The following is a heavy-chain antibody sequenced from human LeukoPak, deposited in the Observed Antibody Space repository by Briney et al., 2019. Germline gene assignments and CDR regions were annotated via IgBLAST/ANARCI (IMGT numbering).Heavy chain of an antibody. CDR1: GFTFSSYA. Sequence: GGSLRLSCAASGFTFSSYAMSWVRQAPGKGLEWVLAISGSGGSTYYADSVKGRFTISRDNSKNTLYLQMNSLRAEDTAVYYCAKGGRVVIHCHFDYWGQGTLVTVSS. J-gene: IGHJ4*02. CDR2: ISGSGGST. D-gene: IGHD3-3*01. V-gene: IGHV3-23*01. CDR3: AKGGRVVIHCHFDY.